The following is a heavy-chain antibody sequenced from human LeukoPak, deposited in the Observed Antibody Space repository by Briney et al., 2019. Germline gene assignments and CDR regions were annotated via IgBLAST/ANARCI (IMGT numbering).Heavy chain of an antibody. Sequence: SETLSRTCTDSGGAMSNYDCNWIRQPPGKGLEWIGYIYYSGSTNYNPSLQSRVSISVDTSKNQFSLKLTSVTAADTAVYYCARLARDAYNYDACDIWGQGTMVTVSS. V-gene: IGHV4-59*08. CDR1: GGAMSNYD. CDR3: ARLARDAYNYDACDI. D-gene: IGHD5-24*01. CDR2: IYYSGST. J-gene: IGHJ3*02.